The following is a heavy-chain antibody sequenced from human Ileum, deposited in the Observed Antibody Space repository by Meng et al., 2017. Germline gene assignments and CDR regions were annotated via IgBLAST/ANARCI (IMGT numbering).Heavy chain of an antibody. D-gene: IGHD1-26*01. CDR1: GGSISTSDW. Sequence: VQLQESGPVLLEPSGTLSLTCAVSGGSISTSDWWSWVRQPPGKGLEWIGEIHHSGSTNYNPSLKSRVTISVDKSKNQFSLKLNSVTAADTAVYYCAREWSGSYRHFDYWGQGTLVTVSS. V-gene: IGHV4-4*02. CDR2: IHHSGST. CDR3: AREWSGSYRHFDY. J-gene: IGHJ4*02.